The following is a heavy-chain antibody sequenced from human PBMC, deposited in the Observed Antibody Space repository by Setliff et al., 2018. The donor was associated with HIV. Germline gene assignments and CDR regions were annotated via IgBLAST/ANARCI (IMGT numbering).Heavy chain of an antibody. J-gene: IGHJ4*02. CDR1: GGSIWNYY. CDR3: ARGVNFDY. D-gene: IGHD3-3*01. Sequence: ASETLSLTCTVSGGSIWNYYRSWIRQPPGKGLEWIGTIYYSGSTYYNPSLTSRVTISVDTSRNQFSLKLTSVTAADTAIYYCARGVNFDYWGQGTQVTVSS. CDR2: IYYSGST. V-gene: IGHV4-39*07.